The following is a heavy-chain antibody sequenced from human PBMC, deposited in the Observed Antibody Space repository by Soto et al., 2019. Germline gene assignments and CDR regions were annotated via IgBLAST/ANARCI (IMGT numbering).Heavy chain of an antibody. CDR1: GFTFSSYA. CDR2: ISGSGGST. CDR3: AKDLLWFGELSPYYGMDV. D-gene: IGHD3-10*01. J-gene: IGHJ6*04. Sequence: PGGSLRLSCATSGFTFSSYAMSWVRQAPGKGLEWVSAISGSGGSTYYADSVKGRFTISRDNSKNTLYLQMNSLRAEDTAVYYCAKDLLWFGELSPYYGMDVWGKGTTVTVSS. V-gene: IGHV3-23*01.